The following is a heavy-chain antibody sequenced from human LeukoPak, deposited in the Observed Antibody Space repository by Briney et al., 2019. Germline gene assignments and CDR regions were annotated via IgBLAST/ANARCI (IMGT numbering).Heavy chain of an antibody. V-gene: IGHV1-8*01. CDR3: ARDWRGKTDGILNWFDP. CDR1: GYTFTSYD. D-gene: IGHD5-24*01. Sequence: GASVKVSCKASGYTFTSYDINWVRQATGQGLEWMGWMNPNSGNTGYAQKFQGRVTMTRNTSISTAYMELSSLRSEDTAVYYCARDWRGKTDGILNWFDPWGQGTLITVSS. CDR2: MNPNSGNT. J-gene: IGHJ5*02.